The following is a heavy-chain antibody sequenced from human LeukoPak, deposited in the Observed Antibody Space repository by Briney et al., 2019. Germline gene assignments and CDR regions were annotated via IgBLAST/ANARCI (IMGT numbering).Heavy chain of an antibody. CDR1: GYTFSGFY. J-gene: IGHJ4*02. CDR3: AREPPESYYFDN. V-gene: IGHV1-46*01. Sequence: ASVKVSCKASGYTFSGFYVHWVRQDPGQGLERMGIIKVSGGRTEYAQKFQGRVTVTRDMSTSTVYMELNNLRSEDTAVYYCAREPPESYYFDNWGQGTLVTVSS. CDR2: IKVSGGRT.